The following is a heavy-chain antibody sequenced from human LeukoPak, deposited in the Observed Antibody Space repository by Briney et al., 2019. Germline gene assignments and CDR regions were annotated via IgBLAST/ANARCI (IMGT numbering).Heavy chain of an antibody. D-gene: IGHD3-10*01. CDR3: ARLLWFGELDHAFDI. Sequence: PSETLSLTCAVSGGSISSSNWWSWVRQPPGKGLEWIGEIYHSGSTNYNPSLKSRVTISVDKSKNQFSLKLSSVTAADTAVYYCARLLWFGELDHAFDIWGQGTMVTVSS. CDR2: IYHSGST. J-gene: IGHJ3*02. V-gene: IGHV4-4*02. CDR1: GGSISSSNW.